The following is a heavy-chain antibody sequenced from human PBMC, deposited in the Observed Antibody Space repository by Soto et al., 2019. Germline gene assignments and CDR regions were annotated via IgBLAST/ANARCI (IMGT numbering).Heavy chain of an antibody. CDR3: ARQIVGPYYFDY. CDR1: GGTFSSYA. D-gene: IGHD1-26*01. J-gene: IGHJ4*02. V-gene: IGHV1-69*13. Sequence: SVKVSCKASGGTFSSYAISWVRQAPGQGLEWMGGIIPIFGTANYAQKFQGRVTITADESTSTAYMELSSLRSEDTAVYYCARQIVGPYYFDYWGQGTLVTVSS. CDR2: IIPIFGTA.